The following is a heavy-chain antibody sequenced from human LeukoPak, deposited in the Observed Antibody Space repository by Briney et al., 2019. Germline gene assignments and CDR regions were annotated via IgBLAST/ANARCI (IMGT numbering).Heavy chain of an antibody. CDR1: GFTFSTYR. D-gene: IGHD3-22*01. CDR3: AKDDYYDTSGYRD. V-gene: IGHV3-7*01. CDR2: IKQDGSEK. J-gene: IGHJ4*02. Sequence: GGSLRLSCAASGFTFSTYRVSWVRQAPGKGLEWVANIKQDGSEKHYVDSVKGRFTISRDNSKNTLYLQMNSLRAEDTAVYYCAKDDYYDTSGYRDWGQGTLVTVSS.